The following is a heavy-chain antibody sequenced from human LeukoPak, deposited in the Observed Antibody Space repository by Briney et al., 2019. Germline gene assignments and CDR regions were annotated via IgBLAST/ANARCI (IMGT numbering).Heavy chain of an antibody. CDR2: IYTSGST. Sequence: SETLSLTCTVSGGSISSYYWSWIRQPAGKGLEWIGRIYTSGSTNYNPSLKSRVTMSVDTSKNQFSLKLSSVTAADTAVYYCARWKWDDSSGYYLVYWGQGTLVTVSS. CDR3: ARWKWDDSSGYYLVY. V-gene: IGHV4-4*07. CDR1: GGSISSYY. J-gene: IGHJ4*02. D-gene: IGHD3-22*01.